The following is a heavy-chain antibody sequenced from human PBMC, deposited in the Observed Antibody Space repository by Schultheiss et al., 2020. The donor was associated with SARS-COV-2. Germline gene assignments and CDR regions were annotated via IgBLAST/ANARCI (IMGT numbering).Heavy chain of an antibody. V-gene: IGHV3-30*01. CDR1: GFTFSSYA. CDR2: ISYDGSNK. CDR3: ARALGRGRTYYDFWSGYPDYYYYYGMDV. Sequence: GESLKISCAASGFTFSSYAMHWVRQAPGKGLEWVAVISYDGSNKYYADSVKGRFTISRDNSKNTLYLQMNSLRAEDTAVYYCARALGRGRTYYDFWSGYPDYYYYYGMDVWGQGTTVTVSS. J-gene: IGHJ6*02. D-gene: IGHD3-3*01.